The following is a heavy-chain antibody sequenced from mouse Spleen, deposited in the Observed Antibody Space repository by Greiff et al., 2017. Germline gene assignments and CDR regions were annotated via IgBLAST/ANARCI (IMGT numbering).Heavy chain of an antibody. J-gene: IGHJ1*01. Sequence: VQLQQSGPELVKPGASVKMSCKASGYTFTDYYMNWVKQSHGKSLEWIGDINPNNGGTSYNQKFKGKATLTVDKSSSTAYMELRSLTSEDSAVYYCARFSSMITTGGWYFDVWGAGTTVTVSS. CDR1: GYTFTDYY. CDR2: INPNNGGT. V-gene: IGHV1-26*01. CDR3: ARFSSMITTGGWYFDV. D-gene: IGHD2-4*01.